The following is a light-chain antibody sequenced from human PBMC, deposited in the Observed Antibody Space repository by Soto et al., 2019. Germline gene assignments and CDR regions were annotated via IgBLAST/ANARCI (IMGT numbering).Light chain of an antibody. V-gene: IGKV1-33*01. CDR3: QQYDNLPLT. J-gene: IGKJ4*01. CDR1: QDISNF. CDR2: DAS. Sequence: DIQMTQSPSSLSASVGDRVTITCQASQDISNFLHWYQQKPGKAPKLLIYDASNLETGVPSRFSGSGSGTDVTFTISSLQPEDIATYYCQQYDNLPLTFCGGTKVQIK.